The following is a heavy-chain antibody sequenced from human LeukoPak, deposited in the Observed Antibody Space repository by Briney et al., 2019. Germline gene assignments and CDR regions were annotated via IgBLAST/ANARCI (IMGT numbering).Heavy chain of an antibody. CDR2: ISGSGGSA. CDR3: AKDARARGYSYGYDY. D-gene: IGHD5-18*01. J-gene: IGHJ4*02. V-gene: IGHV3-23*01. CDR1: GFTFSSYA. Sequence: GGSLRLSCAASGFTFSSYAMSWVRQAPGKGLEWVSAISGSGGSAYYADSVKGRFTISRDNSKNTLYLQMNSLRAEDTAVYYCAKDARARGYSYGYDYWGQGTLVTVSS.